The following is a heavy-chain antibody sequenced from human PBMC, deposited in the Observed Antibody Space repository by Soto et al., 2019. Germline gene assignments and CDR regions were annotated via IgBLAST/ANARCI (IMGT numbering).Heavy chain of an antibody. J-gene: IGHJ4*02. Sequence: SVKVSCKASGGTFSIYAISWVLQAPLQGLEWMGGIIPIFGTANYAQKFQGRVTITADESTSTAYMELSSLRSEDTAVYYCARSEVRDIVVVPAAFDYWGQGTLVTVSS. D-gene: IGHD2-2*01. CDR2: IIPIFGTA. CDR1: GGTFSIYA. V-gene: IGHV1-69*13. CDR3: ARSEVRDIVVVPAAFDY.